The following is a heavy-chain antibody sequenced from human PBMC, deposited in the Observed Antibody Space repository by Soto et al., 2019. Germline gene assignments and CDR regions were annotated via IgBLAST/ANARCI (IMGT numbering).Heavy chain of an antibody. CDR3: AGSRRDYYGMDV. Sequence: ASVKVSCKASGYTFSSYYMHWVRQAPGQGLEWMGWINPNSGGTNYAQKFQGWVTMTRDTSISTAYMELSRLRSDDTAVYYCAGSRRDYYGMDVWGQGTTVTVSS. D-gene: IGHD2-15*01. CDR2: INPNSGGT. V-gene: IGHV1-2*04. J-gene: IGHJ6*02. CDR1: GYTFSSYY.